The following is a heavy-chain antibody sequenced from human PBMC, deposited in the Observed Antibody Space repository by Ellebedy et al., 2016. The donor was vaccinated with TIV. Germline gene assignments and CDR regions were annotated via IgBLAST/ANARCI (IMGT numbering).Heavy chain of an antibody. CDR3: ARDGSTDYYGSGSPWFDP. Sequence: MPSETLSLTCTVSGGSISSYCWRWIRQPPGKGLEWIGYTSYSGSTHYNPSLKRRVTISVDTSKNQFSLKLSSVTAADTAVYYCARDGSTDYYGSGSPWFDPWGQGTLVTVSS. CDR1: GGSISSYC. D-gene: IGHD3-10*01. CDR2: TSYSGST. J-gene: IGHJ5*02. V-gene: IGHV4-59*01.